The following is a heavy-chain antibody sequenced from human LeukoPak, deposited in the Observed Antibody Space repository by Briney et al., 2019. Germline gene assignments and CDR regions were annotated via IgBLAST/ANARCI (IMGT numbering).Heavy chain of an antibody. CDR3: ARASGCSGGSCYLFYYYYMDV. Sequence: PSETLSLTCTVSGGSISIYYWSWIRQPAGKGLEWIGRIYTSGSTNYNPSLKSRVTMSVDTSKNQFSLKLSSVTAADTAVYYCARASGCSGGSCYLFYYYYMDVWGKGTTVTVSS. D-gene: IGHD2-15*01. V-gene: IGHV4-4*07. CDR2: IYTSGST. J-gene: IGHJ6*03. CDR1: GGSISIYY.